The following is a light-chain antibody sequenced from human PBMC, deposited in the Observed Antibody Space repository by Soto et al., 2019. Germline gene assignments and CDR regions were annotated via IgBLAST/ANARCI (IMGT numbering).Light chain of an antibody. J-gene: IGLJ2*01. V-gene: IGLV2-14*01. CDR1: SSDVGGYNY. Sequence: QSVLTQPASVSGSPGQSITISCTGTSSDVGGYNYVSWYQQHPGKAPKLMIYEVSNRPSGVSNRFSGSKSGNTASLTISGLQAEDEADYYGSSYTSSSFVVFGGGTKLTVL. CDR3: SSYTSSSFVV. CDR2: EVS.